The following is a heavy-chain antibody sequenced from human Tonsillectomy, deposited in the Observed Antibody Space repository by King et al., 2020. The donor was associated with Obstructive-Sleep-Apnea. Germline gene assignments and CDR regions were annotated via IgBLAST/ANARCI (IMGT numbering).Heavy chain of an antibody. CDR1: VESFSGYY. D-gene: IGHD2/OR15-2a*01. CDR3: ARVVYSMSNALDI. Sequence: VQLQQWGAGLLKPSETLSLTCAVYVESFSGYYWSWIRQPPGKGLEWIGEINHSGSTNYNPSLKSRVTISVDTSKNQFSLKMNSVTAADTAVYYCARVVYSMSNALDIWDQGTMVTVSP. J-gene: IGHJ3*02. CDR2: INHSGST. V-gene: IGHV4-34*01.